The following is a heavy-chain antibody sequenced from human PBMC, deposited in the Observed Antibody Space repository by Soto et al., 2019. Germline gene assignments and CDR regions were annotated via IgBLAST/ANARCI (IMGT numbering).Heavy chain of an antibody. CDR1: GFSVSSSY. CDR2: IYLSEST. V-gene: IGHV3-66*01. D-gene: IGHD2-21*02. J-gene: IGHJ5*02. CDR3: VRGKVGTNANWLDP. Sequence: EVQLVESGGGLVQPGGSLRLSCAASGFSVSSSYLYWVRQAPGKGLEWVSSIYLSESTYYTDSVKGRFSISRDNSKNTLYLQMNSLGAEDTAIYYCVRGKVGTNANWLDPWGQGSLVTVSS.